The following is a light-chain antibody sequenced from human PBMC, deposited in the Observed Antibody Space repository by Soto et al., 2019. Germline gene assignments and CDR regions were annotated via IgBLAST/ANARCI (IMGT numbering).Light chain of an antibody. V-gene: IGKV3-15*01. CDR2: SAS. CDR1: QSVGSN. J-gene: IGKJ1*01. CDR3: QQYKNWPRT. Sequence: EIVMTQSPATLSVSPGERATLSCRASQSVGSNLAWYQQKPGQAPRLLIFSASTRDTGIPGRFSGSGSGTEFTLTISSLQSGDFAVYYCQQYKNWPRTFGQGTKVDIK.